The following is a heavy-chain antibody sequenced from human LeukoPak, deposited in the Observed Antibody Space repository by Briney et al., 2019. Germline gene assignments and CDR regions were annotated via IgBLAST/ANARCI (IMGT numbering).Heavy chain of an antibody. CDR2: TFYTGNT. CDR3: ARVTCGGDCYTNWYFDL. CDR1: GGTFSTNIFY. J-gene: IGHJ2*01. D-gene: IGHD2-21*01. V-gene: IGHV4-39*07. Sequence: KPSETLSLTCTVSGGTFSTNIFYWGWVRQPPGKGLQWIGTTFYTGNTYYNPSLNSPVTISVDTSKNQFSLRLTSLTAADTAIYYCARVTCGGDCYTNWYFDLWGRGTLVTVSS.